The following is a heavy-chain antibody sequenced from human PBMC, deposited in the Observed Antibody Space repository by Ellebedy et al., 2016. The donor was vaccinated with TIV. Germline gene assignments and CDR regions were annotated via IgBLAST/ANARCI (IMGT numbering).Heavy chain of an antibody. J-gene: IGHJ4*02. Sequence: GESLKISCADSGFTFSTYWMYWVRQAPGKGLVWVARIGPDGSDTRNADSVKGRFTISRDNAKKTLFLQMNSLRAEDTAVYYCVRYSWGSPDHWGQGILVTVYS. CDR3: VRYSWGSPDH. V-gene: IGHV3-74*01. CDR2: IGPDGSDT. D-gene: IGHD1-20*01. CDR1: GFTFSTYW.